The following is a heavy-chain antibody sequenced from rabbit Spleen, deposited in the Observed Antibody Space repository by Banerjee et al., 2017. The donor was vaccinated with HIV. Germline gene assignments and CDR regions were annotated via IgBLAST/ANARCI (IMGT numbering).Heavy chain of an antibody. Sequence: QDHLVESGGGLVQPGGSLTLTCKASGVSLHDKDVMCWVRQAPGKGLEWIACINIVTGKSVYARWAKGRFTMSRTSSTTVTLQMTSLTAADTATYFCARDLVAVIGWNFNLWGQGTLVTVS. D-gene: IGHD1-1*01. CDR2: INIVTGKS. CDR1: GVSLHDKDV. V-gene: IGHV1S45*01. CDR3: ARDLVAVIGWNFNL. J-gene: IGHJ4*01.